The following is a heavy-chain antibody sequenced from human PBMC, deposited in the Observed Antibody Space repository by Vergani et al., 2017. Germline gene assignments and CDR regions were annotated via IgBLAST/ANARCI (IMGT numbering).Heavy chain of an antibody. CDR1: GGSFSGYY. CDR2: INHSGST. V-gene: IGHV4-34*01. Sequence: QVQLQQWGAGLLKPSETLSLTCAVYGGSFSGYYWSWIRQPPGKGLEWIGEINHSGSTNYNPSLKSRVTISVDTSKYQFSLKLSSVTAADTAVYYCATSTFIVVVPAAAPYYYSALDVWGQGTTVTVSS. CDR3: ATSTFIVVVPAAAPYYYSALDV. D-gene: IGHD2-2*01. J-gene: IGHJ6*02.